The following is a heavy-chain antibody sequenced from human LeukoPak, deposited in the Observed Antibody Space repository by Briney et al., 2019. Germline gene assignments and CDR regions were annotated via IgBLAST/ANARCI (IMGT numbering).Heavy chain of an antibody. D-gene: IGHD4-23*01. V-gene: IGHV1-2*02. J-gene: IGHJ3*01. Sequence: GASVKVSCKASGYTFTGYYLHWLRQAPGQGLEWMGWINPNSGGTNYAEKFQDRVTITRDTPISTAYMELSRLRSADTAVYYCARDAVLKEAFDFWGQGTMVTVSS. CDR3: ARDAVLKEAFDF. CDR1: GYTFTGYY. CDR2: INPNSGGT.